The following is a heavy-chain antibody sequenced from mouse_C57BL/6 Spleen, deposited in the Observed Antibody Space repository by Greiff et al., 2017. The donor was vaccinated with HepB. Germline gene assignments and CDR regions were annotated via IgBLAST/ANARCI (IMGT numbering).Heavy chain of an antibody. V-gene: IGHV5-16*01. D-gene: IGHD2-12*01. CDR1: GFTFSDYY. Sequence: EVKVVESEGGLVQPGSSMKLSCTASGFTFSDYYMAWVRQVPEKGLEWVANINYDGSSTYYLDSLKSRFIISRDNAKNILYLQMSSLKSEDTATYYCARDGGDDDYAMDYWGQGTSVTVSS. CDR3: ARDGGDDDYAMDY. CDR2: INYDGSST. J-gene: IGHJ4*01.